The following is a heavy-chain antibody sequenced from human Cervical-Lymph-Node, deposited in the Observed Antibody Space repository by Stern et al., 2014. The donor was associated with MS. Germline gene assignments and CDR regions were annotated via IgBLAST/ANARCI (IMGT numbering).Heavy chain of an antibody. V-gene: IGHV3-74*02. D-gene: IGHD6-19*01. CDR1: AFIFSNYW. Sequence: EDQLVESGGGLVQPGESLRVSCEASAFIFSNYWMHWVRQVPGKGLVWVSHINPDGTSALYADAVKGRFITTRDNARNPLYLQWNSLRAEDTAFYYCARGMPSGAYHWGQGTLVTVPS. CDR2: INPDGTSA. J-gene: IGHJ4*02. CDR3: ARGMPSGAYH.